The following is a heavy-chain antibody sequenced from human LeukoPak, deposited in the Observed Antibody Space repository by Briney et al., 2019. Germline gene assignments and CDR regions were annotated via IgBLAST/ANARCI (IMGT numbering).Heavy chain of an antibody. J-gene: IGHJ4*02. V-gene: IGHV3-23*01. Sequence: AGGSLRLSCAASGFTFSSYAMSWVRQAPGKGLEWVSAISGSGGSTYYADSVKGRFTISRDNSKNTLYLQMNSLRAEDTAVYYCAKTVVPGYCSGGSCYSFDYWGQGTLVTVSS. CDR3: AKTVVPGYCSGGSCYSFDY. D-gene: IGHD2-15*01. CDR1: GFTFSSYA. CDR2: ISGSGGST.